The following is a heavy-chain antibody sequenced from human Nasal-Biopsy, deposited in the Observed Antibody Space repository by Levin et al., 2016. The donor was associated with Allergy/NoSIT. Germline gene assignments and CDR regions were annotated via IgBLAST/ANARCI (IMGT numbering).Heavy chain of an antibody. CDR3: ARGYSTGWYAIDF. CDR2: IEQDGGVQ. Sequence: GESLKISCAAFGFNFNNSWMSWVRQAPGKGLEWVANIEQDGGVQYYVDSVKGRFTISKTNAKNSLYLQMTSLKAEDTAVYYCARGYSTGWYAIDFWGQGTLVTVSA. J-gene: IGHJ4*02. V-gene: IGHV3-7*02. CDR1: GFNFNNSW. D-gene: IGHD6-19*01.